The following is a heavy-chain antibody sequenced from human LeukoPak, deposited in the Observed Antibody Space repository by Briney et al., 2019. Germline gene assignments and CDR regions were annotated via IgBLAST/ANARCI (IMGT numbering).Heavy chain of an antibody. J-gene: IGHJ6*02. V-gene: IGHV3-33*01. CDR3: ARAYDSSGYYYEDYYYGMDV. Sequence: GGSLRLSCAASGFTFSSYGMHWVRQAPGKGLEWVAVIWYDGSNKYYADSVKGRFTISRDNSKNTLYLQMNSLRAEDTAVYYCARAYDSSGYYYEDYYYGMDVWGQGTTVTVSS. CDR2: IWYDGSNK. D-gene: IGHD3-22*01. CDR1: GFTFSSYG.